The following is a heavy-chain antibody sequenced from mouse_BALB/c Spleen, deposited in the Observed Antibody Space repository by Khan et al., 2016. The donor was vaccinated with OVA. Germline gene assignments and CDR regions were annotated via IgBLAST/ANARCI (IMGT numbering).Heavy chain of an antibody. CDR3: ARGNYYGYYFDY. CDR1: GYSITSGYA. J-gene: IGHJ2*01. V-gene: IGHV3-2*02. CDR2: ISYSGGT. Sequence: SGPDLVKPSQSLSLTCTVTGYSITSGYAWNWIRQFPGNKLEWMGYISYSGGTSYNPSLKSRISITRDTSKNQFFLQLNSVTTEDTATYYCARGNYYGYYFDYWGQGTPLTVSS. D-gene: IGHD1-1*01.